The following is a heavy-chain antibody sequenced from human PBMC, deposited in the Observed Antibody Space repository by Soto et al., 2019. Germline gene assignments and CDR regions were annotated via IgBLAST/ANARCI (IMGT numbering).Heavy chain of an antibody. V-gene: IGHV1-3*01. CDR3: ARSVSWSDDSSGYYYSDAFDI. CDR1: GYTFTSYA. J-gene: IGHJ3*02. Sequence: QVQLVQSGAEVKKPGASVKVSCKASGYTFTSYAMHWVRQAPGQRLEWMGWINAGNGNTKYSQKFQGRVTITRDTSASTAYMELSSLGSEDTAVYYCARSVSWSDDSSGYYYSDAFDIWGQGTMVTVSS. CDR2: INAGNGNT. D-gene: IGHD3-22*01.